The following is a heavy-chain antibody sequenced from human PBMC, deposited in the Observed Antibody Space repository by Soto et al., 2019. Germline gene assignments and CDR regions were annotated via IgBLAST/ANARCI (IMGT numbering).Heavy chain of an antibody. CDR3: AKDPLHYGSGTPHWFDP. Sequence: PGGSLRLSCAASGFTFDDYAMHWVRQAPGKGLEWVSGISWNSGSIGYADSVEGRFTISRDNAKNSLYLQMNSLRAEDTALYYCAKDPLHYGSGTPHWFDPWGQGTLVTVSS. J-gene: IGHJ5*02. V-gene: IGHV3-9*01. CDR1: GFTFDDYA. CDR2: ISWNSGSI. D-gene: IGHD3-10*01.